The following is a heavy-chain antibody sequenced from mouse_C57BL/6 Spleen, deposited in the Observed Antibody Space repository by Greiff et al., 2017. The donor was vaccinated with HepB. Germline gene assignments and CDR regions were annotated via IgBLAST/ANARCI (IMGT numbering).Heavy chain of an antibody. Sequence: QVQLQQSGAELVRPGSSVKLSCKASGYTFTRYWMHWVKQRPIQGLEWIGNIDPSDSETHYTQKFKDKATLTVDKSSSTAYMQRSSLTSEDSAVYYCARRGYEGYDYWGQGTTLTVSS. V-gene: IGHV1-52*01. CDR1: GYTFTRYW. CDR2: IDPSDSET. CDR3: ARRGYEGYDY. D-gene: IGHD2-3*01. J-gene: IGHJ2*01.